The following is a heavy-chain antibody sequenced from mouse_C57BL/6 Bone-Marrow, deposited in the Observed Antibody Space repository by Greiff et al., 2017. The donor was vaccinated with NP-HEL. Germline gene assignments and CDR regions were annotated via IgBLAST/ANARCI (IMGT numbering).Heavy chain of an antibody. D-gene: IGHD1-1*01. CDR1: GFNIKDDY. V-gene: IGHV14-4*01. J-gene: IGHJ4*01. Sequence: VQLQQSGAELVRPGASVKLSCTVSGFNIKDDYMHWVKQRPEQGLEWIGWIDPENGDTEYASKVQGKATIKADNSYNTAYLPLVSLTSEDTAVYYCTTVGSSPYAMDYWGQGTSVTVSS. CDR3: TTVGSSPYAMDY. CDR2: IDPENGDT.